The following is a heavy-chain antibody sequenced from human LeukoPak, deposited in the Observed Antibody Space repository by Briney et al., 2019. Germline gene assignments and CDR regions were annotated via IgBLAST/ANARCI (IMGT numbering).Heavy chain of an antibody. V-gene: IGHV3-48*01. CDR2: ISSSSSSTI. Sequence: GGSLRLSCAASGFTFSTFGMNWVRQAPGKGLEWVSYISSSSSSTIYYADSVKGRFTISRDNAKNSLYLQMNSLRAEDTAVYYCVPNPGWGQGTLVTVSS. D-gene: IGHD1-14*01. CDR1: GFTFSTFG. CDR3: VPNPG. J-gene: IGHJ4*02.